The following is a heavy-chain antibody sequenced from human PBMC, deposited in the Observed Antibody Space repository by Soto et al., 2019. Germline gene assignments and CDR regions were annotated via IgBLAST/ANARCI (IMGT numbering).Heavy chain of an antibody. D-gene: IGHD6-13*01. Sequence: GGSLRLSCAASGFTFSSYAMHWVRQAPGKGLEWVAVISYDGSNKYYADSVKGRFTISRDNSKNTLYLQMNSLRAEDTAVYYCARETDSSSWYAVAEDYYYYGMDVWGQGTTVTVSS. CDR3: ARETDSSSWYAVAEDYYYYGMDV. J-gene: IGHJ6*02. V-gene: IGHV3-30-3*01. CDR2: ISYDGSNK. CDR1: GFTFSSYA.